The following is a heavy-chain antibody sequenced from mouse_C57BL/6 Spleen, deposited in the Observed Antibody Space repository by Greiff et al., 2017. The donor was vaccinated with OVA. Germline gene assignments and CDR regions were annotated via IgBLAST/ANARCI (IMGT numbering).Heavy chain of an antibody. CDR1: GYTFTSYW. V-gene: IGHV1-52*01. CDR2: IDPSDSET. J-gene: IGHJ2*01. D-gene: IGHD2-3*01. Sequence: VQLQQPGAELVRPGSSVKLSCKASGYTFTSYWMHWVKQRPIQGLEWIGNIDPSDSETHYNQKFKDKATLTVDKSSSTAYMQLSSLTSEDSAVYYCARPYDGYLYYFDYWGQGTTLTVSS. CDR3: ARPYDGYLYYFDY.